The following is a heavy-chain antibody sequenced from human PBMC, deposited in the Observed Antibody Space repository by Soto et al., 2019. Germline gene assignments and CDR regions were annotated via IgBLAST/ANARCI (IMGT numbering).Heavy chain of an antibody. J-gene: IGHJ4*02. V-gene: IGHV3-30*18. CDR3: AKDSDSGGFDS. CDR2: ISYDGVNK. CDR1: GFSFSSSG. D-gene: IGHD2-15*01. Sequence: QVQLVESGGGVVQPGRSLRVSCAASGFSFSSSGMHWVRQAPGKGLEWVAVISYDGVNKYYGDSVKGRLTVSRDNSKNTVFLQMNSLRPDDTAMYYCAKDSDSGGFDSWGQGTLVTVSS.